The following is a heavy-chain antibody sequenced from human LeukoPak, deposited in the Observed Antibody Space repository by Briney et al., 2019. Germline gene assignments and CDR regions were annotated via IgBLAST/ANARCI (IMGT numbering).Heavy chain of an antibody. J-gene: IGHJ3*02. Sequence: GGSLRLSCAASGFTFSSYSMNWVRQAPGKGLEWVSSISSSSSYIYYADSVKGRFTISRDNAKNSLYLQMNSLRAEDTAVYYCARAGDFWSGYPYGLDAFDIWGQGTMVTVSS. V-gene: IGHV3-21*01. CDR3: ARAGDFWSGYPYGLDAFDI. D-gene: IGHD3-3*01. CDR2: ISSSSSYI. CDR1: GFTFSSYS.